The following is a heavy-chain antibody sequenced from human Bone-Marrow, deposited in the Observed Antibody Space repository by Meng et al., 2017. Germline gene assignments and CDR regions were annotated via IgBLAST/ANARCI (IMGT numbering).Heavy chain of an antibody. CDR1: GDSISSGGYS. CDR2: IYHSGST. Sequence: QLQESGSRPLTPSQTLSLNCAVSGDSISSGGYSWSWIRQPPGKGLEWIGYIYHSGSTYFNPSLKSRVTVSVDRSKNQFFLNLGSVTAADTVVYYCARYSSSSLAFDFWGQGNLVTVSS. CDR3: ARYSSSSLAFDF. V-gene: IGHV4-30-2*01. D-gene: IGHD6-6*01. J-gene: IGHJ4*02.